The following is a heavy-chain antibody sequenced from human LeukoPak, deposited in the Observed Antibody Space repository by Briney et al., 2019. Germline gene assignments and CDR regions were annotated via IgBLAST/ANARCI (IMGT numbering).Heavy chain of an antibody. Sequence: GGSLRLSCAASGFTFDDYAMHWVRQAPGKGLEWVSLISWDGGSTYYADSVKGRFTISRDNSKNSLYLQMNSLRAEDTALYYCAKDIGYGSGSIYYYYMDVWGKGTTVTVSS. D-gene: IGHD3-10*01. V-gene: IGHV3-43D*03. J-gene: IGHJ6*03. CDR3: AKDIGYGSGSIYYYYMDV. CDR2: ISWDGGST. CDR1: GFTFDDYA.